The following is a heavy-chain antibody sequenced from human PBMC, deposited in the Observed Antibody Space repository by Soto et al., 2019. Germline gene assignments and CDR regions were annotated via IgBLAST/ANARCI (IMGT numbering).Heavy chain of an antibody. J-gene: IGHJ4*02. V-gene: IGHV3-21*01. Sequence: GVSLRLSCAASGFTFSSYSMNWVRQAPGKGLEWVSSISSSSSYIYYADSVKGRFTISRDNAKNSLYLQMNSLRAEDTAVYYCARVRGYSGYVDYWGQGTLVTVSS. CDR3: ARVRGYSGYVDY. CDR1: GFTFSSYS. D-gene: IGHD5-12*01. CDR2: ISSSSSYI.